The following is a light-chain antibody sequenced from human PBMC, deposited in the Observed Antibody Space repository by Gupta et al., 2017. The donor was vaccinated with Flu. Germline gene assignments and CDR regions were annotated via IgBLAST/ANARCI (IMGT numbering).Light chain of an antibody. Sequence: PSSLSASVGDRVTITCQASQDISNYLNRYQHKPGKAPKLLIYDASNFETRVPSRFSGCGSGIDFTFTIISLQPEAVATYYCHQDYTLPYTFGQGTKLEIK. CDR2: DAS. CDR3: HQDYTLPYT. CDR1: QDISNY. V-gene: IGKV1-33*01. J-gene: IGKJ2*01.